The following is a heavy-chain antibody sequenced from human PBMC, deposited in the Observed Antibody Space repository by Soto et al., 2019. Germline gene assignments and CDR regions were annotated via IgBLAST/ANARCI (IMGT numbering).Heavy chain of an antibody. CDR2: IYYSGST. CDR1: GRSIRSGGYY. J-gene: IGHJ3*01. CDR3: ASDWSTYYSDDAFAV. V-gene: IGHV4-31*03. Sequence: QVQLRESGPGLVKPSETLSLTCTVSGRSIRSGGYYWSWIRQHPVKGLEWIGYIYYSGSTYYNPSLRSRVTMTVDTSKNQFSLKMDSVTAAASAVYDCASDWSTYYSDDAFAVWGQGSLVTVSS. D-gene: IGHD3-3*01.